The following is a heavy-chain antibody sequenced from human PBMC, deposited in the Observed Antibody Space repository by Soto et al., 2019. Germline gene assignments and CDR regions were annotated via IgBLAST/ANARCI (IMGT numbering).Heavy chain of an antibody. V-gene: IGHV3-21*01. CDR1: GFTFSSYS. Sequence: GGSLRLSCAASGFTFSSYSMNWVRQAPGKGLEWVSSISSSSYIYYADSVKGRFTISRDNAKNSLYLQMNSLRAEDTAVYYCASIVVVPAAIGNDDYWGQGTLVTVSS. D-gene: IGHD2-2*01. CDR3: ASIVVVPAAIGNDDY. J-gene: IGHJ4*02. CDR2: ISSSSYI.